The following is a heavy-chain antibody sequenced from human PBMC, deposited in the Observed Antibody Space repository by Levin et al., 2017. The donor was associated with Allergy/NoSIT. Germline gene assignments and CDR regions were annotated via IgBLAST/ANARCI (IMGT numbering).Heavy chain of an antibody. J-gene: IGHJ4*02. CDR2: IHHTGST. CDR1: GGSISSSNW. CDR3: ATLLIKGGYRFDD. Sequence: SETLSLTCAVSGGSISSSNWWSWVRQPPGKGLEWIGEIHHTGSTNYNPSLKSRVSISVDKSKNQFSLKLSSVTAADAAVYYCATLLIKGGYRFDDWGQGSLVTVSS. D-gene: IGHD5-24*01. V-gene: IGHV4-4*02.